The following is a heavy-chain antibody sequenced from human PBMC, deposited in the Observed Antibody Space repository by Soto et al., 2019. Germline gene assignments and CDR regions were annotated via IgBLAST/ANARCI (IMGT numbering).Heavy chain of an antibody. CDR2: LTAYDGNR. CDR1: GYTFTTFG. Sequence: QVQMVQSGAEVKKTGASVKVSCKTSGYTFTTFGINWVRQAPGQGLEWMGCLTAYDGNRNFAQKFQDILTMTMDLSTSTGYMELSVLGSHDSAVYLRARGLTYSDSDYWARGTQVAVA. V-gene: IGHV1-18*01. D-gene: IGHD1-26*01. CDR3: ARGLTYSDSDY. J-gene: IGHJ4*02.